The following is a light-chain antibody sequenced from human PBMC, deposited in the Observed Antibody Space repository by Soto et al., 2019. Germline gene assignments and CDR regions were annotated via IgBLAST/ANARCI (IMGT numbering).Light chain of an antibody. Sequence: AIQLTQSPSSLSASVGDRVTITCRASQGISSAFAWYQHKPGKVPRLLIYDVSSLQSGVPSRFSGSGSGTDFTLTISSLQPEDFATYYCQQFDTYPLTFGQGTRLDVK. CDR3: QQFDTYPLT. CDR1: QGISSA. V-gene: IGKV1-13*02. J-gene: IGKJ5*01. CDR2: DVS.